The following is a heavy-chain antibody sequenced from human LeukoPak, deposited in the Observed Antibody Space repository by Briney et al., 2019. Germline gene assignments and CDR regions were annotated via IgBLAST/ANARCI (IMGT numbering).Heavy chain of an antibody. J-gene: IGHJ6*02. V-gene: IGHV3-48*01. CDR1: GFTFSNHG. Sequence: GGSLRLSCAASGFTFSNHGMSWVRQAPGKGLEWVSYVGRSSRTIYYADSVRGRFTISRDNAKSSLYLQMNTLRAEDTAVYYCARVDYYYYGMDVWGQGTTVTVSS. CDR3: ARVDYYYYGMDV. CDR2: VGRSSRTI.